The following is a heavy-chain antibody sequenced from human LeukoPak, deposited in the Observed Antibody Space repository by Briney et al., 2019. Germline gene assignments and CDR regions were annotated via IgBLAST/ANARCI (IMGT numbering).Heavy chain of an antibody. V-gene: IGHV1-2*02. D-gene: IGHD3-9*01. CDR1: GYTFTGYY. CDR2: INPNSGGT. CDR3: ARRATGLYYDTLKGFDP. Sequence: ASVKVSCKASGYTFTGYYIHWVRQAPGQGLEWMGWINPNSGGTNYAQKFQGRVTMTRDTSISTAYMELSRLRSDDTAVYYCARRATGLYYDTLKGFDPWGQGTLVTVSS. J-gene: IGHJ5*02.